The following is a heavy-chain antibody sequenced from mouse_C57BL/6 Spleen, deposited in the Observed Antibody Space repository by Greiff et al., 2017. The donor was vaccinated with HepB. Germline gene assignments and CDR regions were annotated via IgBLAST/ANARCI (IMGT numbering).Heavy chain of an antibody. J-gene: IGHJ1*03. Sequence: QVQLQQSGAELARPGASVKLSCKASGYTFTSYGISWVKQRTGQGLEWIGEIYPRSGNTYYNEKFKGKATLTADKSSSTAYMALRSLTSEDSAVYFCARWGDYGNYFDVWGTGTTVTVSS. CDR3: ARWGDYGNYFDV. CDR1: GYTFTSYG. V-gene: IGHV1-81*01. D-gene: IGHD2-1*01. CDR2: IYPRSGNT.